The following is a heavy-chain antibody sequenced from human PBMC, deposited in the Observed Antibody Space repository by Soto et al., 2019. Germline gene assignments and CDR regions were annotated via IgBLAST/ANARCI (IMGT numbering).Heavy chain of an antibody. J-gene: IGHJ4*02. V-gene: IGHV1-46*02. CDR3: ARDEYYYDSSGYGTGFDY. CDR2: INPSGGST. Sequence: VACKASGYSVDIDDLRCVKQTPGQGLEWMGIINPSGGSTSYAQKFQGRVTMTRDTSTSTVYMELSSLRSEDTAVYYCARDEYYYDSSGYGTGFDYWGQGTLVTVSS. D-gene: IGHD3-22*01. CDR1: GYSVDIDD.